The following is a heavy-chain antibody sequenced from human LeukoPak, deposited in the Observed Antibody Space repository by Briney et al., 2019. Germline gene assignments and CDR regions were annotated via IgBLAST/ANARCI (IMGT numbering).Heavy chain of an antibody. D-gene: IGHD5-24*01. CDR3: AKGWPPQNFTAYYCDS. CDR2: ISSDGRNT. J-gene: IGHJ4*02. CDR1: GFTFSNYW. V-gene: IGHV3-74*01. Sequence: PGGPLRLSCAASGFTFSNYWMRLVRQAPGKGLVWVSRISSDGRNTIYADSVKGRFTISRDNAANTLYLQMDSLGAEDTAVYYCAKGWPPQNFTAYYCDSWGQGALVTVSS.